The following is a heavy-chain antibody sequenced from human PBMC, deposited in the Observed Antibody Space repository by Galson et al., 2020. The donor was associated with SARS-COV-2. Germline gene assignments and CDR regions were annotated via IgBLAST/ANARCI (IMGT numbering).Heavy chain of an antibody. CDR1: GYTFASYD. Sequence: ASVKVTCKASGYTFASYDINWVRQATGQGLEWMGWMNPNSGNTGYAQKFQGRVTMTRDTSINTAYMELSSLRSEDTAVYYCARRSDYFDSSSYVYWGHGTLVTVSP. D-gene: IGHD3-22*01. CDR3: ARRSDYFDSSSYVY. CDR2: MNPNSGNT. J-gene: IGHJ4*01. V-gene: IGHV1-8*01.